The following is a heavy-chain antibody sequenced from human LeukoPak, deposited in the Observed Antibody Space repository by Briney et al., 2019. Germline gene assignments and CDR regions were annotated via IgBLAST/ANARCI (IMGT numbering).Heavy chain of an antibody. CDR2: IKQDGSEK. J-gene: IGHJ1*01. D-gene: IGHD3-22*01. CDR3: AKVGYYDSSGYYLEYFQH. CDR1: GFTFSSYW. Sequence: GGSLRLSCAASGFTFSSYWMSWVRQAPGKGLEWVANIKQDGSEKYYVDSVKGRFTISRDNAKKSLYLQMNSLRAEDTAVYYCAKVGYYDSSGYYLEYFQHWGQGTLVTVSS. V-gene: IGHV3-7*01.